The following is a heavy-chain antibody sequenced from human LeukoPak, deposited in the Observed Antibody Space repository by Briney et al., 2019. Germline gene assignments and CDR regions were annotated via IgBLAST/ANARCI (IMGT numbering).Heavy chain of an antibody. V-gene: IGHV3-74*01. Sequence: GSLRLSCAASGFTFSNHWMHWVRQAPGKGLMWVSRINRGGSRTDYADSVKGRFTISRDDAKNTLYLQLNSLRAEDTAVYFCARGGSDTAMAHDYWGQGTLVTVSS. CDR2: INRGGSRT. D-gene: IGHD5-18*01. J-gene: IGHJ4*02. CDR1: GFTFSNHW. CDR3: ARGGSDTAMAHDY.